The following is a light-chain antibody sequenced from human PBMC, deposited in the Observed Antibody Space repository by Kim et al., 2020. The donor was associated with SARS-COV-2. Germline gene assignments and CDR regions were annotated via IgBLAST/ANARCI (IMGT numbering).Light chain of an antibody. V-gene: IGKV1-5*03. CDR3: KQYETYWT. CDR1: RGVEGG. J-gene: IGKJ1*01. Sequence: DIKMTQSPSTLSAFVGERVTRPGRASRGVEGGVAWDKQKPGKARGLRIYRACGLASGVPSRFSGSGSGTDFTLTVSNLQSDDSAVYYCKQYETYWTFGPGTKVDIK. CDR2: RAC.